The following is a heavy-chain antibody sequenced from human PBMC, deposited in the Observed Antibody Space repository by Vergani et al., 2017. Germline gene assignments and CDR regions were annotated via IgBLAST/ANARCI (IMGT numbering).Heavy chain of an antibody. CDR3: ARCYDSSYYYYYYMDV. V-gene: IGHV1-3*01. D-gene: IGHD3-22*01. Sequence: QVQLVQSGAEVKKPGASVKVSCKASGYTFTSYAMHWVRQAPGQRFEWMGWINAGNGNTKYPQKFQGRVAITRDTSASTAYMGLISLRSENTAVYDCARCYDSSYYYYYYMDVWGKGTTVTVSS. CDR2: INAGNGNT. J-gene: IGHJ6*03. CDR1: GYTFTSYA.